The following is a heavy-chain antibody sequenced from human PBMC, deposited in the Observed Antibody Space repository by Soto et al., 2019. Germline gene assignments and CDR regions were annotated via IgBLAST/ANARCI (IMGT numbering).Heavy chain of an antibody. CDR1: GYTFTSYA. Sequence: VKVSCKASGYTFTSYAMHWVRQAPGQRLEWMGWINAGNGNTKYSQKFQGRVTITRDTSASTAYMELSSLRSEDTAVYYCARERVAGTEMDYYYYGMDVWGQGTTVTVSS. J-gene: IGHJ6*02. D-gene: IGHD6-19*01. CDR2: INAGNGNT. CDR3: ARERVAGTEMDYYYYGMDV. V-gene: IGHV1-3*01.